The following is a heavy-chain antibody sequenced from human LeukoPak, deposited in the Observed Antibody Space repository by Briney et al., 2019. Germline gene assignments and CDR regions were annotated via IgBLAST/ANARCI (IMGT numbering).Heavy chain of an antibody. D-gene: IGHD3-22*01. V-gene: IGHV3-23*01. CDR2: ISGSGGST. J-gene: IGHJ4*02. Sequence: PGGSLRLSCAASGFTFSSYAMSWVRQAPGKGLEWVSAISGSGGSTYYADSVKGRFTISRDNAKNSLYLQMNSLRAEDTALYYCAKDRRYYYDSSGYYEAYYFDYWGQGTLVTVSS. CDR3: AKDRRYYYDSSGYYEAYYFDY. CDR1: GFTFSSYA.